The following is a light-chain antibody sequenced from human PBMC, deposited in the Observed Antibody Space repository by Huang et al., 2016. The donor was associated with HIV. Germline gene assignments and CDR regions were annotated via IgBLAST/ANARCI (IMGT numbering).Light chain of an antibody. CDR3: QQSYSMPIT. CDR1: QPINTY. CDR2: DSS. V-gene: IGKV1-39*01. Sequence: DIQVTQSPSSLSASVGDRVTITCRASQPINTYLNWYQQKPGKAPKLLIYDSSTLQSGVPSSFSGSGSGTDFTLTISSLQPEDFATYYCQQSYSMPITFGLGTRLEI. J-gene: IGKJ5*01.